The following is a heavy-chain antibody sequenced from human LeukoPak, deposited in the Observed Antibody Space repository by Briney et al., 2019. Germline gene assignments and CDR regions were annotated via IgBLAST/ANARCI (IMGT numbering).Heavy chain of an antibody. CDR3: ARVGFGETKTAFDV. Sequence: GASVKVSCKTSGYTFTDYDVHWVRQAPGQGLEWMGWINPNSATTNYAQRLQGRVTFTRDTSLSAAYMELSSLTSEDAAVYFCARVGFGETKTAFDVWGQGTLVAASS. V-gene: IGHV1-8*03. CDR1: GYTFTDYD. CDR2: INPNSATT. J-gene: IGHJ3*01. D-gene: IGHD4-17*01.